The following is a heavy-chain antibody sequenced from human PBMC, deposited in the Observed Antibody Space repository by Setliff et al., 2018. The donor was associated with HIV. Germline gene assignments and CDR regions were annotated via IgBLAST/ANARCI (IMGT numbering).Heavy chain of an antibody. J-gene: IGHJ5*02. CDR3: ARDLTSNSNCFEP. V-gene: IGHV4-31*03. CDR2: VYYTGKT. D-gene: IGHD4-4*01. CDR1: GGSLISGGCY. Sequence: PSETLSLTCSVSGGSLISGGCYWSWIRQHPGKGLEWIGYVYYTGKTYYNPSLESRISMSVDTSKNQFSLKLTSVTAADTAIYYCARDLTSNSNCFEPWGQGTQVTVSS.